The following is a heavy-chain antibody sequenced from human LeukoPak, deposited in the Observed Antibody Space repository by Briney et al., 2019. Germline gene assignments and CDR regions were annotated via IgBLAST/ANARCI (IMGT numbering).Heavy chain of an antibody. D-gene: IGHD3-22*01. CDR3: ARDRRYDSSGYSLDY. V-gene: IGHV1-2*02. Sequence: ASVKVSCKASGYTFTGYYMHWVRQAPGQGLEWMGWINPNSGGTNYAQKFQGRVTMTRDTSTSTVYMELSSLRSEDTAVYYCARDRRYDSSGYSLDYWGRGTLVTVSS. CDR2: INPNSGGT. J-gene: IGHJ4*02. CDR1: GYTFTGYY.